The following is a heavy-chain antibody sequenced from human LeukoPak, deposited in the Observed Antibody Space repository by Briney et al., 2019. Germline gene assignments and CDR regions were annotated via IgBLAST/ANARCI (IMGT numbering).Heavy chain of an antibody. CDR3: ARSRASSGSYYPYYFDY. J-gene: IGHJ4*02. D-gene: IGHD3-10*01. V-gene: IGHV5-51*01. CDR1: GYSFTNYW. CDR2: IYPGDSDT. Sequence: GESLKISCNGSGYSFTNYWIAWVRQMPGKGLEWMGIIYPGDSDTRYNPSFQGQVTISADKSISTTYLQWSSLKASDTAMYYCARSRASSGSYYPYYFDYWGQGTLVTVSS.